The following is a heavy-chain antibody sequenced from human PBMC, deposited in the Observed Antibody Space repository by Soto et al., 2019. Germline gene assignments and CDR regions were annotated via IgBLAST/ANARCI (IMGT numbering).Heavy chain of an antibody. CDR3: AKDRGLSSGWAS. J-gene: IGHJ5*02. V-gene: IGHV3-23*01. D-gene: IGHD6-19*01. Sequence: VGSLRLSCAASGFTFSSYAMSWVRQAPGKGLEWVSAISGSGGSTYYADSVKGRFTISRDNSKNTLYLQMNSLRAEDTAVYYCAKDRGLSSGWASWGQGTLVTVSS. CDR1: GFTFSSYA. CDR2: ISGSGGST.